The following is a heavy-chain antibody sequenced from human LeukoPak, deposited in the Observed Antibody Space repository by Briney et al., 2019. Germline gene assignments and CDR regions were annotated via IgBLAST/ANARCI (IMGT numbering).Heavy chain of an antibody. V-gene: IGHV1-8*01. J-gene: IGHJ5*02. Sequence: ASVKVSCKASGYTFTSYDINWVRQATGQGLEWMGWMNPNSGNTGYAQKFQGRVTMTRNTSISTAYVELSSLRSEDTAVYYCARANSFLGQNWFDPWGQGTLVTVSS. D-gene: IGHD2/OR15-2a*01. CDR2: MNPNSGNT. CDR3: ARANSFLGQNWFDP. CDR1: GYTFTSYD.